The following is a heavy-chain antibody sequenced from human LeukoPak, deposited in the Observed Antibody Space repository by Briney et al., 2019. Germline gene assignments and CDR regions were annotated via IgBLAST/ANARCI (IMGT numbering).Heavy chain of an antibody. CDR3: ARDIGDSYGSGSYSNYFDY. CDR2: IIPILGIA. J-gene: IGHJ4*02. V-gene: IGHV1-69*04. CDR1: GGTFSSYA. Sequence: SVKVSCKASGGTFSSYAISWVRQAPGQGLEWMGRIIPILGIANYAQKFQGRVTITADKSTSTAYMELSSPRSEDTAVYYCARDIGDSYGSGSYSNYFDYWGQGTLVTVSS. D-gene: IGHD3-10*01.